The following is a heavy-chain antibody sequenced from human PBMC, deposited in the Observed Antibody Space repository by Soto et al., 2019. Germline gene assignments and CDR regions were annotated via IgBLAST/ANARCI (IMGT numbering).Heavy chain of an antibody. Sequence: SETLSLTCTVSGGSISSSSYYWGWIRQPPGKGLEWIGNIYYSGSTYYNPSLKSRGTISVDTSKNQFSLKLSAVTAADTAVYYCAGTGQWARTWLDPWGQGALVTVYS. CDR3: AGTGQWARTWLDP. J-gene: IGHJ5*02. CDR1: GGSISSSSYY. V-gene: IGHV4-39*01. D-gene: IGHD1-26*01. CDR2: IYYSGST.